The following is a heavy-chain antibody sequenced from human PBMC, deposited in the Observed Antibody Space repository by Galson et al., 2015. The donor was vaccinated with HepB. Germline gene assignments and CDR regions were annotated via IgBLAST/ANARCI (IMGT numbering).Heavy chain of an antibody. V-gene: IGHV1-2*02. CDR1: GYTFTGYY. Sequence: SVKVSCKASGYTFTGYYMYWVRQAPGQGLELMGWIDPDNGDTKYAQKFQGRVTVTRDTSINTGYMDLSSLTSDDTAVYYCATNFMGKFTGFNFWGQGTPVTVSS. CDR2: IDPDNGDT. CDR3: ATNFMGKFTGFNF. D-gene: IGHD2-8*01. J-gene: IGHJ4*02.